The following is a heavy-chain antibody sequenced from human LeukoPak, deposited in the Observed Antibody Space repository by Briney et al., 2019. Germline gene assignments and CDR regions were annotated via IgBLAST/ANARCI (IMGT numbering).Heavy chain of an antibody. J-gene: IGHJ4*02. CDR3: ARHDPYGSESYLRKHPPLKKNYFDY. D-gene: IGHD3-10*01. Sequence: SETLSLTCAVYGGSFSPYYWSWIRQSPDKGLEWIGEINHSRSTNYNPSLKSRVTISVDTSKNQFSLKLSSVTAADTAVYYCARHDPYGSESYLRKHPPLKKNYFDYWGQGTLVTVSS. CDR1: GGSFSPYY. V-gene: IGHV4-34*01. CDR2: INHSRST.